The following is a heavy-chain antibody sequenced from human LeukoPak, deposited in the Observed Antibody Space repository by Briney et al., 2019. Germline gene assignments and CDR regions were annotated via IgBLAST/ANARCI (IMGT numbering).Heavy chain of an antibody. V-gene: IGHV3-7*01. CDR1: GFTLSNHW. J-gene: IGHJ4*02. Sequence: PGGSLRLSCAASGFTLSNHWMTWVRQVPGRGPEWVANVNRDGSETYYLDSVKGRFTISKDNAKNSLYLQMNSLRAEDTAVYYCARAGGSTVSHSDYWGQGTLVTVSS. D-gene: IGHD4-17*01. CDR2: VNRDGSET. CDR3: ARAGGSTVSHSDY.